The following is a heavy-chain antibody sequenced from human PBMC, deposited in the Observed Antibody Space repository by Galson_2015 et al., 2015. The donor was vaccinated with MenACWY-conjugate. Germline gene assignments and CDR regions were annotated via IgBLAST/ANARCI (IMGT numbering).Heavy chain of an antibody. J-gene: IGHJ4*02. CDR3: ARRNYGQAFDY. CDR2: ISPYNGNT. D-gene: IGHD3-16*01. Sequence: SVKVSCKASAYTFINYGISWVRQAPGQGLEWMGWISPYNGNTNSAQKLQGRVTMTTDTSTSTAYMELRSLRSDDTAVYYYARRNYGQAFDYWGQGTLVTVSS. V-gene: IGHV1-18*01. CDR1: AYTFINYG.